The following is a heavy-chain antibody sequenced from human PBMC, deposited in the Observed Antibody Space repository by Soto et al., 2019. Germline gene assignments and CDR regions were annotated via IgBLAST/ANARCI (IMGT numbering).Heavy chain of an antibody. J-gene: IGHJ4*02. V-gene: IGHV3-23*01. CDR3: AKTETFNGYYNAFDY. CDR2: ISGGGGST. D-gene: IGHD3-9*01. CDR1: GFSFAGYA. Sequence: GGSLRLSCAASGFSFAGYALTWVRLAPGKGLEWVASISGGGGSTYYADSVKGRFSISRDNSNRMVYLQMGSLTAGDTAVYYCAKTETFNGYYNAFDYWSQGTRVTVSS.